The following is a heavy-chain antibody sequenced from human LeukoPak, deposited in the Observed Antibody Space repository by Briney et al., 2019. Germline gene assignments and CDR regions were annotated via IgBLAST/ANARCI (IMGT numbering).Heavy chain of an antibody. CDR2: IGTAGDT. CDR3: ARATDSGDFDY. D-gene: IGHD3-22*01. J-gene: IGHJ4*02. CDR1: GFTLSSYD. V-gene: IGHV3-13*01. Sequence: PGGSLRLSCAASGFTLSSYDMHWVRQATGKGLEWVSAIGTAGDTYYPGSVKGRFTISRENAKNSLYLQMNSLRAGDTAVYYCARATDSGDFDYWGQGTLVTVSS.